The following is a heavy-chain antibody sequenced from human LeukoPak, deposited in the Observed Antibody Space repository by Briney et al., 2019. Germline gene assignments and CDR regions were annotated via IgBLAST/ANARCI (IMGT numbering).Heavy chain of an antibody. J-gene: IGHJ4*02. CDR1: RFTFTSFA. V-gene: IGHV3-23*01. CDR2: ISGSGGSP. CDR3: ARGHIESGGYYYFDQ. Sequence: GGSLRLSCAASRFTFTSFAMNWVRQAPGKGLEGISSISGSGGSPNYADSVKGRFTISRDNSKNTVSLKMNSLRAEDKAMYYCARGHIESGGYYYFDQWGQGTLVTVSS. D-gene: IGHD3-22*01.